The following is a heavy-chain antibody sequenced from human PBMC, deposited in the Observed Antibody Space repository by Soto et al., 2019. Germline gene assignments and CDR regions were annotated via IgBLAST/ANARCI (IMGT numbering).Heavy chain of an antibody. CDR3: ARVGPWVPYYYDSSPYTFENWFDP. V-gene: IGHV4-38-2*01. CDR1: GYSISSGYY. D-gene: IGHD3-22*01. Sequence: PLETLSLTCAGSGYSISSGYYWGWLRQPPGKGLEWMGSIYHGGSTYYNPSLNSRVTLSIDMTNNHVSLLVNSVTAADTAVYYCARVGPWVPYYYDSSPYTFENWFDPWGQGTLVTVSS. J-gene: IGHJ5*02. CDR2: IYHGGST.